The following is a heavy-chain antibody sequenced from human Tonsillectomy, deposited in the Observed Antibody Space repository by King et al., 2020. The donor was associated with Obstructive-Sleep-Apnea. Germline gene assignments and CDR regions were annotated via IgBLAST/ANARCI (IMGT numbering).Heavy chain of an antibody. CDR3: AAAAEMSTVNLAPAFVY. V-gene: IGHV3-53*04. D-gene: IGHD5-24*01. Sequence: VQLVESGGGLVQPGGSRTLSCAASGVTVDANSMSWVRQAPGKGLEWVSTVYRGGSTFYADSVKGRFTMSRHNSRNTVYLQMNSLRTEDKAIYPCAAAAEMSTVNLAPAFVYWGQGNLVTVSS. J-gene: IGHJ4*02. CDR2: VYRGGST. CDR1: GVTVDANS.